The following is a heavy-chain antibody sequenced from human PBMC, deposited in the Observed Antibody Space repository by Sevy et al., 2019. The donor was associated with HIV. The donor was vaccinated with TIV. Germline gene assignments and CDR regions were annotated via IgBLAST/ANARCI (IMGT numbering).Heavy chain of an antibody. J-gene: IGHJ4*02. CDR2: IYYSGST. V-gene: IGHV4-31*03. CDR1: GGSISSGGYY. CDR3: ASGSGVATIPGGYYFDY. Sequence: SETLSLTCTVSGGSISSGGYYWSWIRQHPGKGLEWIGYIYYSGSTYYNPSLKSRVTISVDTSKNQFSLKLRSVTAAETAVYYCASGSGVATIPGGYYFDYWGQGTLVTVSS. D-gene: IGHD5-12*01.